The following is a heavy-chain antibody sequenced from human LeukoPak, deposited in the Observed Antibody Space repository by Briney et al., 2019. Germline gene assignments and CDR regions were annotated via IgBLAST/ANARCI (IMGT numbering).Heavy chain of an antibody. D-gene: IGHD4-23*01. Sequence: PSETLSLTCAVYGGSFSGYYWSWIRQPPGKGLEWIGEINHSGSTNYNPSLKSRVTISVDTSKNQFSLKLSSVTAADTAVYYCARITYGGPWDYWGQGTLVTVSS. J-gene: IGHJ4*02. CDR3: ARITYGGPWDY. CDR2: INHSGST. CDR1: GGSFSGYY. V-gene: IGHV4-34*01.